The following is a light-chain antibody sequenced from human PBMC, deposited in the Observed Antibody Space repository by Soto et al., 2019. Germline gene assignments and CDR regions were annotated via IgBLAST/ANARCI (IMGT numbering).Light chain of an antibody. CDR1: SGSVSASYY. CDR2: STN. Sequence: QTVVTQEPSFSVSPGGTVTLTCGLSSGSVSASYYPSWYQQTPGQAPRTLISSTNTRSSGVPERFSGSILGNKAALSITGAQADDESDYYWVLYIGSGMWVFGGGTKLTVL. J-gene: IGLJ3*02. V-gene: IGLV8-61*01. CDR3: VLYIGSGMWV.